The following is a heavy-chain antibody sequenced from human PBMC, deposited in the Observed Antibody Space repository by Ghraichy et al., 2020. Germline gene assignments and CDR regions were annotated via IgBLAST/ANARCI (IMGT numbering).Heavy chain of an antibody. CDR1: GYTFTSYA. J-gene: IGHJ4*02. CDR2: INTNTGNP. CDR3: ARSTPPKYSSNGDY. D-gene: IGHD6-13*01. Sequence: ASVKVSCKASGYTFTSYAMNWVRQAPGQGLEWMGWINTNTGNPTYAQGFTGRFVFSLDTSVSTAYLQISSLKAEDTAVYYCARSTPPKYSSNGDYWDQGTLVTVSS. V-gene: IGHV7-4-1*02.